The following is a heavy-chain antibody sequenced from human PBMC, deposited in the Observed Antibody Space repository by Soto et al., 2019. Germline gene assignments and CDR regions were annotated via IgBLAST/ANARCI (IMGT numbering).Heavy chain of an antibody. Sequence: QLQLQESGPGLVKPSETLSLTCTVSGDSISSSYYWGWVRQPPGKGLECIGAVYNTGFTYYNPSLKSRLTISLDTAKNQFSLRLSSVTAADTAIYYCARLPVVVIALGYFDPWGPGTLVTVSS. V-gene: IGHV4-38-2*02. D-gene: IGHD2-21*01. CDR2: VYNTGFT. CDR3: ARLPVVVIALGYFDP. CDR1: GDSISSSYY. J-gene: IGHJ5*02.